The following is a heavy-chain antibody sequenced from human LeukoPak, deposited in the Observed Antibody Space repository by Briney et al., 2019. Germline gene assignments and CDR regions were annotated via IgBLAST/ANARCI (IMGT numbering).Heavy chain of an antibody. V-gene: IGHV4-61*02. CDR1: GNSISSGDNY. J-gene: IGHJ4*02. CDR3: ARVVGAAGTVYYFDY. CDR2: IYTSGST. D-gene: IGHD6-13*01. Sequence: SETLSLTCTVSGNSISSGDNYWSWIRQPAGKGLEWIGRIYTSGSTNYNPSLKSRVTMSVDTSKNQFSLKLSSVTAADTAVYYCARVVGAAGTVYYFDYWGQGTLVTVSS.